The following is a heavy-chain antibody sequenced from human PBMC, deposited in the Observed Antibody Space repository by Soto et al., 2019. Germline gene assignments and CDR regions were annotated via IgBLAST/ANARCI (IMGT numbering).Heavy chain of an antibody. J-gene: IGHJ3*01. CDR1: GFSFSADGVG. Sequence: QITLKESGPTLVIPTQTLTLTCIFSGFSFSADGVGVGWIRQPPGKALEWLALIYWDDDPRYRPSLKSRLTITKDSSKNQVVLTMTNMDPLDTATYYCAHAFGGTSWPNDAFDVWGQGTVVTVSS. CDR2: IYWDDDP. V-gene: IGHV2-5*02. CDR3: AHAFGGTSWPNDAFDV. D-gene: IGHD3-16*01.